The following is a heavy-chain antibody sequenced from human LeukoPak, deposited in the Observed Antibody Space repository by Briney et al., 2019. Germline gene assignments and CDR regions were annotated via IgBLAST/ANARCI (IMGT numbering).Heavy chain of an antibody. J-gene: IGHJ4*02. D-gene: IGHD3-22*01. CDR2: ISGGGGST. V-gene: IGHV3-23*01. CDR3: AKRSYYYDSSGPSDY. CDR1: GFSFSSYS. Sequence: GGSLRLSCAATGFSFSSYSMNWVRQAPGKGLEWVSAISGGGGSTYYADSVKGRFTISRDNSNNTLYLQMNSLRAEDTAVYYCAKRSYYYDSSGPSDYWGQGTLVTVSS.